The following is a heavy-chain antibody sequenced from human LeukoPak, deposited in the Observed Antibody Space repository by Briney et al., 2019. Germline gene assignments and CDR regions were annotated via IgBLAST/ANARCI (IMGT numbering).Heavy chain of an antibody. V-gene: IGHV4-4*07. CDR1: GGSISSYY. J-gene: IGHJ4*02. CDR3: ARSLRYFDWLSRGPDY. Sequence: SETLSLTCTVSGGSISSYYWSWIRQPAGKGLEWIGRIYTSGSTNYNPSLKSRVTMSVDTSKNQFSLKLSSVTAADTAVYYCARSLRYFDWLSRGPDYWGQGTLVTVSS. D-gene: IGHD3-9*01. CDR2: IYTSGST.